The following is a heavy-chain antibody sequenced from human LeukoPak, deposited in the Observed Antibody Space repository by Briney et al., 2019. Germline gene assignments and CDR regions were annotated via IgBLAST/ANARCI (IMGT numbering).Heavy chain of an antibody. CDR2: INERGTDS. CDR1: EFTFSGHW. D-gene: IGHD5-12*01. CDR3: ARGPSGYHNT. Sequence: GGSLRLSCTAPEFTFSGHWIHWVRQPPGMGLVWVSRINERGTDSMYAESVKGRFTISRDNAKNTVYLQMNSLRAEDTAVYYCARGPSGYHNTGGQGTLVTVSS. V-gene: IGHV3-74*03. J-gene: IGHJ4*02.